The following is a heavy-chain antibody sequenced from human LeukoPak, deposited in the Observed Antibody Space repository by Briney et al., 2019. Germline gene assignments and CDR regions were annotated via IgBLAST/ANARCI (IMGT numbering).Heavy chain of an antibody. V-gene: IGHV3-23*01. CDR2: ISGSGSST. Sequence: GGSLRLSRAASGFTFDSYAMSWVRQAPGRGLEWVSSISGSGSSTYYADSVKGRFTISRDNSKNTLYLQMDILRIEDTAEYYCAKGNSARSGSYYGDYWGQGTLVTVSS. J-gene: IGHJ4*02. CDR1: GFTFDSYA. CDR3: AKGNSARSGSYYGDY. D-gene: IGHD1-26*01.